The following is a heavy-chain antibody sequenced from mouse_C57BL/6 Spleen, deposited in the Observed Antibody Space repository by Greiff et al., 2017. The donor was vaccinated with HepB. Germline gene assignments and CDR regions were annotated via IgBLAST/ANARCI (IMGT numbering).Heavy chain of an antibody. J-gene: IGHJ3*01. Sequence: QVQLQQPGAELVKPGASVKLSCTASGYTFTSYWMQWVKQRPGQGLEWIGEIDPSDSYTNYNQKFKGKATLTVDTSSSTAYMQLSSLTSEDSAVYYCARRSNSFAYWGQGTLVTVSA. CDR3: ARRSNSFAY. V-gene: IGHV1-50*01. D-gene: IGHD2-5*01. CDR1: GYTFTSYW. CDR2: IDPSDSYT.